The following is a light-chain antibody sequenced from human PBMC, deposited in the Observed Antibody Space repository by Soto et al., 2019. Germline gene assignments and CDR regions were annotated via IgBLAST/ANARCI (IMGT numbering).Light chain of an antibody. Sequence: EIVVTQSPATLSVSPGERATLSCRASQSVSSNLAWYMQRPGQAPRLLIYGASTRATRILARFSGSGSGTEFTLTISSLQSEDFVLYYCQQYDNSPLTFGGGTKVEL. V-gene: IGKV3-15*01. J-gene: IGKJ4*01. CDR1: QSVSSN. CDR2: GAS. CDR3: QQYDNSPLT.